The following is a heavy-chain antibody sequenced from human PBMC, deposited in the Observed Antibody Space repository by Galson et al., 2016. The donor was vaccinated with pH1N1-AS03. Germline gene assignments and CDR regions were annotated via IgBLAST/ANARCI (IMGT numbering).Heavy chain of an antibody. CDR3: SRDPTYATSGYYYPHFDS. CDR2: IDEGGSHP. Sequence: SLRLSCAASGFTFSKTGMNWVRQAPGKGPEWVSSIDEGGSHPYSADSLRGRFTISRDHSKNSLYLQLSRLRAEDTAVYYCSRDPTYATSGYYYPHFDSWGQGTLVTVSS. CDR1: GFTFSKTG. J-gene: IGHJ5*01. D-gene: IGHD3-22*01. V-gene: IGHV3-21*01.